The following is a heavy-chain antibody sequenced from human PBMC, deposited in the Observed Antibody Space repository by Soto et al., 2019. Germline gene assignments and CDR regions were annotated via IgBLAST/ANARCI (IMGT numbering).Heavy chain of an antibody. V-gene: IGHV4-30-2*01. Sequence: SETLSLTGTVSGGWISGGGYSGSCIRQPPGKGLEWIGYIYHSGSTYYNPSLKSRVTISVDRSKNQFSLKLSSVTPADTAVHYCARDGSYYSGMDVSGQGTTVTVS. CDR3: ARDGSYYSGMDV. D-gene: IGHD3-10*01. CDR1: GGWISGGGYS. J-gene: IGHJ6*02. CDR2: IYHSGST.